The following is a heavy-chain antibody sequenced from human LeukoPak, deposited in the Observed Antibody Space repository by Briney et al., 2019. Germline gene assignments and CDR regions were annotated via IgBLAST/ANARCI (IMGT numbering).Heavy chain of an antibody. CDR1: GVTFSNTW. CDR2: IKKKNLSGTT. D-gene: IGHD6-19*01. Sequence: GALRLSCAPPGVTFSNTWMSWGRPGPGEGLEWGGRIKKKNLSGTTDYAAPVKGRFTISRDNSKNTLYLQMNSLRAEDTAVYYCARAPHSGWYGEPFAYWGQGTLVTVSS. J-gene: IGHJ4*02. V-gene: IGHV3-15*01. CDR3: ARAPHSGWYGEPFAY.